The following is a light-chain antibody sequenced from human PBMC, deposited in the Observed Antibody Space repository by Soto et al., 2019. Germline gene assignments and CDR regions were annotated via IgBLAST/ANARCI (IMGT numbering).Light chain of an antibody. CDR3: QQYNSQSFYS. Sequence: DIQMTQSPSTLSAPVGDRVTVTCRASQDVGSFLAWYQQKPGRAPKLLIYLASRLESGVPSRFSGSGSGTEFALTMIGLLPDDFATYFCQQYNSQSFYSFGQGTKLEIK. J-gene: IGKJ2*03. V-gene: IGKV1-5*03. CDR1: QDVGSF. CDR2: LAS.